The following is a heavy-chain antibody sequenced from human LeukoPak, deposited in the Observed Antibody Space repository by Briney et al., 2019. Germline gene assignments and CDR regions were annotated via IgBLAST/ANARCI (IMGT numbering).Heavy chain of an antibody. CDR2: IHYSGIT. Sequence: SETLSLTCSVSGVSIRSAYWSWIRQSPGKGLEWIGYIHYSGITNYNPSLKSRVSISVDTSKNQLSLRLSSVTAADTAVYYCAADYGDYEGTSDIWGQGTLVTVSS. CDR1: GVSIRSAY. J-gene: IGHJ3*02. CDR3: AADYGDYEGTSDI. V-gene: IGHV4-59*01. D-gene: IGHD4-17*01.